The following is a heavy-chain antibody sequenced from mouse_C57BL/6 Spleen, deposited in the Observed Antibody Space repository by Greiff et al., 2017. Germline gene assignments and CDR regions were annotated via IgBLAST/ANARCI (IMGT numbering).Heavy chain of an antibody. CDR1: GYSITSGYY. CDR2: ISYDGSN. CDR3: ARDRLSNFDY. J-gene: IGHJ2*01. Sequence: VQLQQSGPGLVKPSQSLSLTCSVTGYSITSGYYWNWIRQFPGNKLEWMGYISYDGSNNYNPSLKNRISITRDTSKNQFFLKLNSVTTEDTATYYCARDRLSNFDYWGQGTTLTVSS. V-gene: IGHV3-6*01.